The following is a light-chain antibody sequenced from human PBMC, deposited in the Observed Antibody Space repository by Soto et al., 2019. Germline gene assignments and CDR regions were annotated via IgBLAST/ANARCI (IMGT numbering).Light chain of an antibody. V-gene: IGLV1-40*01. CDR1: SSNIGAGYD. CDR3: QAYDSSLSGYV. Sequence: QSVLTQPPSVSGAPGQRVTISCTGSSSNIGAGYDVHWYQQLPGTAPKLLIYGNSNRPSGVPDRFSDSKSGTSASLAITGLLAEDEADYYCQAYDSSLSGYVFGTGTKVTVL. CDR2: GNS. J-gene: IGLJ1*01.